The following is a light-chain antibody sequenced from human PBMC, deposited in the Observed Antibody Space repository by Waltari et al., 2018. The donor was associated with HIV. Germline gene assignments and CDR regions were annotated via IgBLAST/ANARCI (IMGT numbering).Light chain of an antibody. CDR2: EVS. Sequence: QSALTQPASVSGSPGQSITISCTGTSSDVGGYNYVPWYQQHPGKAPKLIIYEVSNRPSGVSNRFSGSKSGNTASLTISGLQAEDEADYYCSSYTSSSTSHVFGTGTKVTVL. J-gene: IGLJ1*01. CDR3: SSYTSSSTSHV. CDR1: SSDVGGYNY. V-gene: IGLV2-14*01.